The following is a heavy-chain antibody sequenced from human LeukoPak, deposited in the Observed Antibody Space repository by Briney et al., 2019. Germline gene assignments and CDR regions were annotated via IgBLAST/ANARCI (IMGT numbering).Heavy chain of an antibody. Sequence: ASVKVSCKASRYTFTSYAMHWVRQAPGQRLEWMGWINAGNGNTKYSQKFQGRVTITRDTSASTAYMELSSLRSEDTAVYYCARAPRYYYGSGSYYSYWGQGTLVTVSS. D-gene: IGHD3-10*01. CDR1: RYTFTSYA. CDR3: ARAPRYYYGSGSYYSY. CDR2: INAGNGNT. J-gene: IGHJ4*02. V-gene: IGHV1-3*01.